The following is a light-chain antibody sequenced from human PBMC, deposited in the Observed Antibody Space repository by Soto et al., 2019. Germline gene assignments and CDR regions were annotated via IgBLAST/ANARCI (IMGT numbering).Light chain of an antibody. CDR1: QTVGRSK. V-gene: IGKV3-20*01. CDR3: LRAGSSPRT. CDR2: GAS. Sequence: EIVVTQSPGTLSLSPGERATLSCRASQTVGRSKLAWYQKKPGQAPKVLISGASSRATGVPDRFSGSGSETDFILSLDLLEPEDFAVYYCLRAGSSPRTFGQGTKLEI. J-gene: IGKJ1*01.